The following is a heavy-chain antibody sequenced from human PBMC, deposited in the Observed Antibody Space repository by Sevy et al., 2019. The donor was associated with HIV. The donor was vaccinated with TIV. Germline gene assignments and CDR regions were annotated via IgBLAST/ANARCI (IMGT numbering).Heavy chain of an antibody. CDR3: ARERGGELLGDY. J-gene: IGHJ4*02. CDR1: GFTFSSYW. CDR2: IKQDGSEK. V-gene: IGHV3-7*01. Sequence: GGSLRLSCAASGFTFSSYWMSWVRQAPGKGLEWVANIKQDGSEKYYVDSVKGRFTISRDIAKNSLYRQMNSLRAEDTAVYYCARERGGELLGDYWGQGTLVTVSS. D-gene: IGHD3-10*01.